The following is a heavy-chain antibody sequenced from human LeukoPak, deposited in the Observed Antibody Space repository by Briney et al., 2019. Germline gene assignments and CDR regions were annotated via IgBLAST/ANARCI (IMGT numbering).Heavy chain of an antibody. CDR3: TRDSRDIVVVPPLDGMDV. D-gene: IGHD2-2*01. CDR2: IRSKAYGGTT. V-gene: IGHV3-49*03. J-gene: IGHJ6*02. CDR1: GFTFGDYA. Sequence: PGGSLRLSCTASGFTFGDYAMSWFRQAPGKGLEWVGFIRSKAYGGTTEYAASVIGRFTISRGDSKSIAYLQMNSLKTEDTAVYYCTRDSRDIVVVPPLDGMDVWGQGTTVTVSS.